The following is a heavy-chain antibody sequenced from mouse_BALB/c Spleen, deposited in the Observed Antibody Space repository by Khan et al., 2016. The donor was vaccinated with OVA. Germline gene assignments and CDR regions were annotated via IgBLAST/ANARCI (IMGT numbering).Heavy chain of an antibody. D-gene: IGHD2-1*01. V-gene: IGHV14-3*02. CDR3: ATLYANPFAY. J-gene: IGHJ3*01. Sequence: VQLKQSGAELVKPGASVKLSCSASGFNIKDTYIHWVKQRPEQGLEWIGRIDPPNDDSKYGPKFQDKATLTADTSSNTAYLQLSSLTSKDTAIYSCATLYANPFAYWGQGTMVSVSA. CDR1: GFNIKDTY. CDR2: IDPPNDDS.